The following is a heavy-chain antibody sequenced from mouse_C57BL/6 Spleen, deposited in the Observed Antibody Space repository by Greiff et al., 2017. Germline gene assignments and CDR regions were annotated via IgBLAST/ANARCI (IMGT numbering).Heavy chain of an antibody. CDR1: GYTFTSYW. D-gene: IGHD2-2*01. Sequence: QVQLQQPGAELARPGSSVKLSCKASGYTFTSYWMDWVKQRPGQGLEWIGNIYPSDSETHYNQKFKDKATLTVDKSSSTAYMQLSSLTSEDSAVYYCARRRLDYAMDYWGQGTSVTVSS. CDR2: IYPSDSET. CDR3: ARRRLDYAMDY. V-gene: IGHV1-61*01. J-gene: IGHJ4*01.